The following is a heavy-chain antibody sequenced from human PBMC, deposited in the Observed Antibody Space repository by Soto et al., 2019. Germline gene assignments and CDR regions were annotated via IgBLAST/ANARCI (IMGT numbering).Heavy chain of an antibody. CDR1: GYSFTTYW. Sequence: GESLKISCKGSGYSFTTYWITWVRQVPGKGLEWMGRIDPSDSYANYSPSFQGHVTMSADKSISTAYLQWSSLKASDTAMYYCGRVRVDKAEGWFDPWGQGTLVTVPS. CDR3: GRVRVDKAEGWFDP. J-gene: IGHJ5*02. D-gene: IGHD5-12*01. V-gene: IGHV5-10-1*01. CDR2: IDPSDSYA.